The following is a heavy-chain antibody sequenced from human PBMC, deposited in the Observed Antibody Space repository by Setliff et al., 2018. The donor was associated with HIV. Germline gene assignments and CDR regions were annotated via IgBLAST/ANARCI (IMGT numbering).Heavy chain of an antibody. J-gene: IGHJ1*01. CDR2: INHSGST. CDR1: GGSFNGYY. V-gene: IGHV4-34*01. Sequence: SETRSLTCAVYGGSFNGYYWSWIRQPPGKGLEWIGEINHSGSTNYNPSLKSRVTMSVDKSKNQFSLRLSSVTAADTAVYYCARARRAGSGPKYFQHWGQGTLVTVSS. D-gene: IGHD2-15*01. CDR3: ARARRAGSGPKYFQH.